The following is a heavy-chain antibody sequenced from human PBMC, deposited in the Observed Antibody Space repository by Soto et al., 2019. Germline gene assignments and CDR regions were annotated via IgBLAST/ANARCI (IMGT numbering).Heavy chain of an antibody. D-gene: IGHD5-12*01. J-gene: IGHJ6*02. Sequence: ETLSLNGPSSGASISSYYWSWIRQPPGKGLEWIGYIYYSGSTNYNPSLKSRVTISVDTSKNQFSLKLSSVTAADTAVYYCARDNIVATIWGDYYYYGMDVWGQGTTVTVS. CDR2: IYYSGST. V-gene: IGHV4-59*01. CDR1: GASISSYY. CDR3: ARDNIVATIWGDYYYYGMDV.